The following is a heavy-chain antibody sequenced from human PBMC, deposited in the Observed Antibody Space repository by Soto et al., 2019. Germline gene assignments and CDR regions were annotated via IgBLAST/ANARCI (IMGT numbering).Heavy chain of an antibody. Sequence: GGSLRLSCAASGFTFSSYSMNWVRQAPGKGLEWVSYIDNSGNIYDADSVKGRFTISRDNAKNSLYLQMNSLRDEDTAVYYCAREGAVAGSGYYYGMDVWGQGTTVTVSS. CDR1: GFTFSSYS. CDR2: IDNSGNI. V-gene: IGHV3-48*02. J-gene: IGHJ6*02. CDR3: AREGAVAGSGYYYGMDV. D-gene: IGHD6-19*01.